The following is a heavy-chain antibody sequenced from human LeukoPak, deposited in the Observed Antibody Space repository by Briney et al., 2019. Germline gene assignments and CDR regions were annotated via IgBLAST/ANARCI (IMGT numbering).Heavy chain of an antibody. CDR2: ISGSGGST. CDR3: AKPGGIVVVVAAYDY. Sequence: GGSLRLSCAASGFTFSSYGMHWVRQAPGKGLEWVSAISGSGGSTYYADSVKGRFTISRDNSKNTLYLQMNSLRAEDTAVYYCAKPGGIVVVVAAYDYWGQGTLVTVSS. J-gene: IGHJ4*02. D-gene: IGHD2-15*01. CDR1: GFTFSSYG. V-gene: IGHV3-23*01.